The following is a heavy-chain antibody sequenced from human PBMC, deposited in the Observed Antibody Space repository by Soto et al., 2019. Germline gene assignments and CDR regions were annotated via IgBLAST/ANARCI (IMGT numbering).Heavy chain of an antibody. J-gene: IGHJ4*02. V-gene: IGHV5-10-1*01. D-gene: IGHD2-2*01. Sequence: GESLKISCHGSGYTFFSFWIVWVRQVPGKGLEWVGRIDPGDSSVTYSPTFQGHVTISADRSTRSAYLQWRSLRASDTAIYFCARRYCSRADCYSDSWGQGSLVTVSS. CDR1: GYTFFSFW. CDR2: IDPGDSSV. CDR3: ARRYCSRADCYSDS.